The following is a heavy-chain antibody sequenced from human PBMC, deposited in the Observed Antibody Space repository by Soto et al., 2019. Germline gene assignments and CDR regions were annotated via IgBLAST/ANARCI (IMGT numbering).Heavy chain of an antibody. J-gene: IGHJ4*02. CDR1: GYTFTPYD. V-gene: IGHV1-8*01. Sequence: QVQLVQSGAEVKRPGASVKVSCKASGYTFTPYDINWVRQATGQGLEWMGRMNPNSGYIDFAQRFQGRLTMTTNTSISTAYMELSSLRSEDTAIYYCARGLYCSGGTCSDSWGQGTLVIVSS. CDR3: ARGLYCSGGTCSDS. D-gene: IGHD2-15*01. CDR2: MNPNSGYI.